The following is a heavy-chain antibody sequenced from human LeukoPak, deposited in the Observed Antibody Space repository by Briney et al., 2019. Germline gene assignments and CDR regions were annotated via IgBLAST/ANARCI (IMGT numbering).Heavy chain of an antibody. J-gene: IGHJ6*02. D-gene: IGHD6-19*01. CDR1: GFTFSSYW. Sequence: GGSLRLSCAASGFTFSSYWMHWVRQAPGKGLVWVSRINSDGSSTSYADSVKGRFTISRDNAKNTLYLQMNSLRAEDTAVYYCARDLVGIAVAGTLDYYYYGMDVWGQGTTVTVSS. V-gene: IGHV3-74*01. CDR3: ARDLVGIAVAGTLDYYYYGMDV. CDR2: INSDGSST.